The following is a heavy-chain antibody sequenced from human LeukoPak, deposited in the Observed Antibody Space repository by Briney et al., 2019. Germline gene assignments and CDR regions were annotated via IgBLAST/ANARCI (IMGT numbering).Heavy chain of an antibody. CDR2: IYYSGNT. D-gene: IGHD3-22*01. Sequence: SETLSLTCTVSGGSISGYSWSWIRQPPGKGLEWIAYIYYSGNTKYNPSLKSRVTISADMSKNQFSLKLSPVTAADTAVYYCARDYDNSGYTGFDPWGQGTLVTVSS. CDR1: GGSISGYS. CDR3: ARDYDNSGYTGFDP. J-gene: IGHJ5*02. V-gene: IGHV4-59*12.